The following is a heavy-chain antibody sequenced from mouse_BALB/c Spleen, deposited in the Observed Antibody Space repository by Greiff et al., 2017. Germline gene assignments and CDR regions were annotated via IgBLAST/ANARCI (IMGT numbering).Heavy chain of an antibody. J-gene: IGHJ3*01. D-gene: IGHD1-2*01. Sequence: VQLQQSGPGLVKPSQSLSLTCTVTGYSITSDYAWNWIRQFPGNKLEWMGYISYSGSTSYNPSLKSRISITRDTSKNQFFLQLNSVTTEDTATYYCAREDYGYGFAYWGQGTLVTVSA. CDR2: ISYSGST. CDR3: AREDYGYGFAY. V-gene: IGHV3-2*02. CDR1: GYSITSDYA.